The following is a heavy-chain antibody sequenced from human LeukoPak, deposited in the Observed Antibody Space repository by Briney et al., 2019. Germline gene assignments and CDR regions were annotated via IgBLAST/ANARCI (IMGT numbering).Heavy chain of an antibody. V-gene: IGHV3-23*01. J-gene: IGHJ4*02. D-gene: IGHD6-13*01. Sequence: PGGSLRLSCAASGFTFSSYAMSWVRQAPGKGLEWVSAISGSGGSTYYADSVKGRFTISRDNSKNTLYLQMNSLRAEDTAVYYCAKSPGDSSWYGFVYFDYWGQGTLVTVSS. CDR1: GFTFSSYA. CDR2: ISGSGGST. CDR3: AKSPGDSSWYGFVYFDY.